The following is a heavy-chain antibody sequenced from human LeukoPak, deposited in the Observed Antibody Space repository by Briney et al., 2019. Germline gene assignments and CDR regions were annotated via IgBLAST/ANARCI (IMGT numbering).Heavy chain of an antibody. CDR2: IYSGGST. J-gene: IGHJ3*02. D-gene: IGHD1-26*01. CDR3: ARDGGVGANDAFDI. CDR1: GFTVSSNY. Sequence: GGSLRLSCAASGFTVSSNYMSWVRQAPGKGLEWVSVIYSGGSTYYADSVKGRFTISRDNSKNTLYLQMNSLRAEDTAVYYCARDGGVGANDAFDIWGQGTMVTVSS. V-gene: IGHV3-53*01.